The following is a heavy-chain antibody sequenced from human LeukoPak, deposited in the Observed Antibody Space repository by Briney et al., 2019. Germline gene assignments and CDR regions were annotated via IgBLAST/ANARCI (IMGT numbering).Heavy chain of an antibody. CDR1: GGPITSHY. Sequence: SETLSLTCTVSGGPITSHYWSWIRQPPGKGLEWIGYVSFSGTTKYSPSLNNRVTISRDTSQNQFLLRLNSVTAADTAVYFCARSRVSGSYLDYHSGMDVWGQGTTVIVSS. V-gene: IGHV4-59*11. J-gene: IGHJ6*02. CDR3: ARSRVSGSYLDYHSGMDV. D-gene: IGHD1-26*01. CDR2: VSFSGTT.